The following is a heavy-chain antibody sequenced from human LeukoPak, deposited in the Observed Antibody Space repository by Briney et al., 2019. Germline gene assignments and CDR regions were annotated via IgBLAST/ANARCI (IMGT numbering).Heavy chain of an antibody. CDR3: ARRRWLQLDAFDI. CDR1: GYTFTIYY. CDR2: INPSGGST. J-gene: IGHJ3*02. D-gene: IGHD5-24*01. V-gene: IGHV1-46*03. Sequence: ASVKVSCKASGYTFTIYYMHWVRQAPGQGLEWMGIINPSGGSTSYAQKFQGRVTMTRDTSTSTVYMELSSLRSEDTAVYYCARRRWLQLDAFDIWGQGTMVTVSS.